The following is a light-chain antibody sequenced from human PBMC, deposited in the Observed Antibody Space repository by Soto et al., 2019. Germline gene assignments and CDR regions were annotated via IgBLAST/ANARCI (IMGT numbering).Light chain of an antibody. V-gene: IGKV3-20*01. J-gene: IGKJ1*01. Sequence: EIVLTQSPGTLSLSPGEGATLSCRADQTVTSTYLAWYQHTPGQAPRLLIYGASSRAAGIPDRFSGRGSGTHFNLTISRLEPEYFAVYYCQQSRSSPRTFGQGTTVEIK. CDR1: QTVTSTY. CDR3: QQSRSSPRT. CDR2: GAS.